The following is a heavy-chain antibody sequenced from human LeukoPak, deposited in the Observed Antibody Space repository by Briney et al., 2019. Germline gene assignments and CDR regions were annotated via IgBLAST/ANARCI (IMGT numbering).Heavy chain of an antibody. V-gene: IGHV3-9*01. D-gene: IGHD6-19*01. J-gene: IGHJ3*02. CDR1: GFTFDDYA. CDR2: ISWNSGSI. CDR3: AKDIRWLALDAFDI. Sequence: GGSLRLSCAASGFTFDDYAMHWVRQAPGKGLEWVSGISWNSGSIGYADSVKGRFTISRDNAKNSLYLQMNSLRAEDTALYYCAKDIRWLALDAFDIWGQGTMVTVSS.